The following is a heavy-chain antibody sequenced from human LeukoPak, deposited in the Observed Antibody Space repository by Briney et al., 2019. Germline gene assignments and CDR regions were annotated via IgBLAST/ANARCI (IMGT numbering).Heavy chain of an antibody. J-gene: IGHJ4*02. Sequence: SVKVSCKASGCTFTSYAMSWVQQAPGQGLEWMGGIIPIFGTANYAQKFQGRVTLTTDESTSTAYMELSSLRSEDTAVYYCARVRRGSGLRFDYWGQGTLVPVSS. CDR1: GCTFTSYA. CDR3: ARVRRGSGLRFDY. D-gene: IGHD6-19*01. CDR2: IIPIFGTA. V-gene: IGHV1-69*05.